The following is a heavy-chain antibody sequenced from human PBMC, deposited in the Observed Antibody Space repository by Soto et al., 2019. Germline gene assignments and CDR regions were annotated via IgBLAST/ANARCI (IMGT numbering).Heavy chain of an antibody. V-gene: IGHV3-49*03. D-gene: IGHD2-2*01. Sequence: GGSLRLSCTASGFTFGDYAMSWFRQAPGKGLEWVGFIRSKAYGGTTEYAASVKGRFTISRDDSKSIAYLQMNSLKTEDTAVYYCTRDDDCSSTSCYAFYWGQGTLVTVSS. J-gene: IGHJ4*02. CDR3: TRDDDCSSTSCYAFY. CDR1: GFTFGDYA. CDR2: IRSKAYGGTT.